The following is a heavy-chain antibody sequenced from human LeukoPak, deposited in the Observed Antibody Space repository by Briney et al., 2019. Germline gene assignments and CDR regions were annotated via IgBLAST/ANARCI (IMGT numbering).Heavy chain of an antibody. D-gene: IGHD3-22*01. Sequence: ASVKVSCKASGYTFTNYGITWVRQAPGQGLEWMGWISASNGDTHYSEKFQDRITVTTDTSTSTAYMELRSLVSDDTAVYYCARDPPAGYDSSGYLRAFDIWGQGTMVTVSP. CDR3: ARDPPAGYDSSGYLRAFDI. CDR1: GYTFTNYG. J-gene: IGHJ3*02. CDR2: ISASNGDT. V-gene: IGHV1-18*01.